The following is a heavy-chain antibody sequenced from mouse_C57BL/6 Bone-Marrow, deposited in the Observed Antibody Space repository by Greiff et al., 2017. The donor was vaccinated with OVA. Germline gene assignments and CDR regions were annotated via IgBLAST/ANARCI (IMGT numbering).Heavy chain of an antibody. D-gene: IGHD1-1*01. Sequence: EVQLQQSGAELVRPGASVKLSCTASGFNIKDDYMHWVKQRPEQGLEWIGWIDPENGDTAYASKFPGKAPIPADTSSNPAYLQLSSLTSEDTAVYYCTSYGNLDYWGQGTTLTVSS. CDR1: GFNIKDDY. CDR3: TSYGNLDY. CDR2: IDPENGDT. J-gene: IGHJ2*01. V-gene: IGHV14-4*01.